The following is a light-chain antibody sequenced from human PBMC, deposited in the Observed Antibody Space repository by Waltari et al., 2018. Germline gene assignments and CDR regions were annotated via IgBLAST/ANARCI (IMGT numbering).Light chain of an antibody. CDR1: ALPKKY. CDR2: EDS. Sequence: SYELTQPPSVSVSPGQTARITCSGDALPKKYAFWYQQKSGQAPVLVIYEDSKRPSGIPVRFSASSSGTMATLTISGAQVEDEADYYCYSADSSSSKWVFGGGTKLTVV. J-gene: IGLJ3*02. V-gene: IGLV3-10*01. CDR3: YSADSSSSKWV.